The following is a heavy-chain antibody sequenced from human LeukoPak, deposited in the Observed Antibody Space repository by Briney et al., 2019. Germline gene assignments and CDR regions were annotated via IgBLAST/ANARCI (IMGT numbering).Heavy chain of an antibody. Sequence: GSLRLSCAASGFSFSDHHMSWVRQVPGKGPEWLAYISRDGNIIVYADSVKGRFIISRDNAKQSVYLEMTSLRPEDTAVYYCARYVLLMDYWGQGTLVTVSS. D-gene: IGHD3-16*01. V-gene: IGHV3-11*01. J-gene: IGHJ4*02. CDR1: GFSFSDHH. CDR2: ISRDGNII. CDR3: ARYVLLMDY.